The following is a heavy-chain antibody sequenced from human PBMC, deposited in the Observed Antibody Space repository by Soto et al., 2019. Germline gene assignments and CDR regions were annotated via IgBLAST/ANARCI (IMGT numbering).Heavy chain of an antibody. V-gene: IGHV3-48*03. CDR2: ISSSGSTA. J-gene: IGHJ4*02. CDR1: GFTFSRFE. Sequence: GGSLRLSCAASGFTFSRFELHWVRQAPGKGLEWISYISSSGSTAYYASPVEGRFTISRDNANNSVYLQMDSLRAEDTALYYCTRAAWFPYLSFYWGQGALVTVSS. D-gene: IGHD3-10*01. CDR3: TRAAWFPYLSFY.